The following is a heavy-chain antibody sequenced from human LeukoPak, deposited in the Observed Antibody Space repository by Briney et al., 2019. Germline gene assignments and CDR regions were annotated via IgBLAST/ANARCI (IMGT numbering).Heavy chain of an antibody. CDR1: GGSFSGYY. V-gene: IGHV4-59*01. J-gene: IGHJ6*03. Sequence: SETLSLTCAVYGGSFSGYYWSWIRQPPGKGLEWIGYIYYSESTNYNPSLKSRVTISVDTSKNQFSLKLSSVTAADTAVYYCARGSSSWGLARIYLGYYYYCMDVWGKGTTVTVSS. D-gene: IGHD6-6*01. CDR2: IYYSEST. CDR3: ARGSSSWGLARIYLGYYYYCMDV.